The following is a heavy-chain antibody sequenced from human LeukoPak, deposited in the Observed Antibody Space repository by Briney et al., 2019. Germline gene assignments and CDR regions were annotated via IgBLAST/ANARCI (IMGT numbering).Heavy chain of an antibody. CDR3: AKFHRVAYFDY. V-gene: IGHV3-23*01. CDR1: GFIFSSYG. D-gene: IGHD5-12*01. J-gene: IGHJ4*02. CDR2: ISGSADST. Sequence: GGSLRLSCAASGFIFSSYGMSWVRQAPGRGLEWVSVISGSADSTYHADSVKGRFTISRDNSKKTVYLQMNSLRAEDTAVYYCAKFHRVAYFDYWGQGTLVTVSS.